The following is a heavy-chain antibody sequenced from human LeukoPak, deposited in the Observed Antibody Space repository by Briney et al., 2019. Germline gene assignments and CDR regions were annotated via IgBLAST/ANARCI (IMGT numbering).Heavy chain of an antibody. CDR1: GGSISSYY. D-gene: IGHD4-17*01. J-gene: IGHJ3*02. Sequence: PSETLSLTCTVSGGSISSYYWSWIRQPPGKGLEWIGYIYYSGSTNYNPSLKSRVTISVDTSKNQFSLKLSSVTAADTAVYYCARSYDYGDPRAFDIWGQGTMVTVSS. V-gene: IGHV4-59*08. CDR2: IYYSGST. CDR3: ARSYDYGDPRAFDI.